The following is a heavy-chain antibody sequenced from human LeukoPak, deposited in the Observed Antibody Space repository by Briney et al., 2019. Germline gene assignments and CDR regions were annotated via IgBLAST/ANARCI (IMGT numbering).Heavy chain of an antibody. V-gene: IGHV3-48*04. CDR3: SRDVNWGFDY. D-gene: IGHD7-27*01. J-gene: IGHJ4*02. CDR1: GFTFSDYS. CDR2: IRGSGPGSGNGM. Sequence: PGGSLRLSCAASGFTFSDYSMNWVRQAPGKGLEWISNIRGSGPGSGNGMYYADSVKGRFTISRDDAKNSLYLQMNGLRAEDTAFYYCSRDVNWGFDYWGQGALVTVSS.